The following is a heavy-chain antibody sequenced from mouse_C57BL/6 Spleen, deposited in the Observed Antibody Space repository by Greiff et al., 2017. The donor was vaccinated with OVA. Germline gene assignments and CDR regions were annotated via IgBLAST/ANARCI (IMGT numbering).Heavy chain of an antibody. CDR1: GYTFTDYY. D-gene: IGHD2-12*01. V-gene: IGHV1-19*01. J-gene: IGHJ3*01. CDR2: INPYNGGT. Sequence: VQLQQSGPVLVKPGASVKMSCKASGYTFTDYYMNWVKQSHGQSLEWIGVINPYNGGTSYNQKFKGKATLTVDKSSSTAYMELNSLTSEDCAVYYGARTYCYDEGAGLAYWGQGTLVTVSA. CDR3: ARTYCYDEGAGLAY.